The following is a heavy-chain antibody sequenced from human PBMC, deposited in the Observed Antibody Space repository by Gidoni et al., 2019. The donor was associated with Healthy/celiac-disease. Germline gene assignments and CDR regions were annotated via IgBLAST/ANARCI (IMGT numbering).Heavy chain of an antibody. J-gene: IGHJ4*02. V-gene: IGHV3-30-3*01. Sequence: VQLVESGGGVVQPGRSLRLSCAASGFTFSSCAMHWVRQAPGKGLEWLAVMSYDGSNKYYADSVKGRFTISRDNSKNTLYLQMNSLRAEDTAVYYCARAPGIAVAGYFDYWGQGTLVTVSS. CDR2: MSYDGSNK. CDR1: GFTFSSCA. CDR3: ARAPGIAVAGYFDY. D-gene: IGHD6-19*01.